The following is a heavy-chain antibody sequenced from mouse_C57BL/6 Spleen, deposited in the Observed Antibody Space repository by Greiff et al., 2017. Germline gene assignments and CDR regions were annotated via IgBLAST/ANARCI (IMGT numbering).Heavy chain of an antibody. Sequence: QVQLQQPGAELVKPGASVKLSCKASGYTFTSYWMHWVKQRPGQGLEWIGNIYPSDSETHYNQKFKDKATLTVDKSSSTAYMQLSSLTSEDSAVYYCARGGGNFAYWGQGTLVTVSA. CDR1: GYTFTSYW. V-gene: IGHV1-61*01. CDR2: IYPSDSET. J-gene: IGHJ3*01. CDR3: ARGGGNFAY. D-gene: IGHD1-1*02.